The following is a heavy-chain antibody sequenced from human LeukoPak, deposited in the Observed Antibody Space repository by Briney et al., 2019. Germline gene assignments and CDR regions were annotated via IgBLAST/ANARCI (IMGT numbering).Heavy chain of an antibody. Sequence: QPGGSLTLYCAASGFTVSRSYMSWVSQAPGKGLEWVSVIYSGGTTYYADSVKGRFTISRDNSKNTLYLQMNSLRAEDTAVYYCARGLVMAVAGTRDAFDMWGQGTMVTVSS. V-gene: IGHV3-53*01. CDR1: GFTVSRSY. D-gene: IGHD6-19*01. J-gene: IGHJ3*02. CDR2: IYSGGTT. CDR3: ARGLVMAVAGTRDAFDM.